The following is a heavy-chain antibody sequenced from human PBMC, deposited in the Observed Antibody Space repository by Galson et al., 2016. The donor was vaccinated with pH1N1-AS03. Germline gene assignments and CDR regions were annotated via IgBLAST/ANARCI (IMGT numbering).Heavy chain of an antibody. CDR3: ARIFLHVNPSLGVDV. CDR2: IWYDGSNE. Sequence: SLRLSCATSGFIFSSFTMHWVRQAPGKGLEWVAVIWYDGSNENYADSVKGRFSISRDNPKNTLYLQMSSLRAEDTAVYYCARIFLHVNPSLGVDVWGQGTTVTVSS. V-gene: IGHV3-33*01. CDR1: GFIFSSFT. D-gene: IGHD3-9*01. J-gene: IGHJ6*01.